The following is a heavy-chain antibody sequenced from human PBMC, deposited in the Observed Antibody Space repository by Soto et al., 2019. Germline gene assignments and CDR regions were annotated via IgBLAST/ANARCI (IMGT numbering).Heavy chain of an antibody. D-gene: IGHD3-10*01. V-gene: IGHV1-69*02. CDR2: FNPIVSIS. CDR3: ASSYGSGYRAFDY. CDR1: GDTLNFYS. J-gene: IGHJ4*02. Sequence: QVQLVQSGAEVKRPGSSVKVSCKASGDTLNFYSINWVRQAPGLGLEWMGRFNPIVSISNYSQKFQGRVTMTADKSTSTAYMELSSVRSEATAIYYCASSYGSGYRAFDYWGQGALVTVSS.